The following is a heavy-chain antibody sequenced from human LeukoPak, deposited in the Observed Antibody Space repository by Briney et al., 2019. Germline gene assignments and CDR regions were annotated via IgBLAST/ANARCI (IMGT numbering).Heavy chain of an antibody. J-gene: IGHJ4*02. CDR3: ARVLITFGGVIAPVDY. D-gene: IGHD3-16*02. V-gene: IGHV4-59*12. CDR2: IYNTGST. CDR1: GRSISSYY. Sequence: PSDTLSLLCTVSGRSISSYYWIWLRQPPGKGLEWIGYIYNTGSTSINPSLKSRVTISVDTSKNQFSLKLSSVTAADTAVYYCARVLITFGGVIAPVDYWGQGTLVTVSS.